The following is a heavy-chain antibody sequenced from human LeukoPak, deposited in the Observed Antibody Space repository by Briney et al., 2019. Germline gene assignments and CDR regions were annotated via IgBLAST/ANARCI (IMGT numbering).Heavy chain of an antibody. CDR3: AKEMDFARAFDI. D-gene: IGHD3/OR15-3a*01. CDR1: GFSFTDYA. CDR2: VSGHGDTT. Sequence: GGSLRLSCAASGFSFTDYAMSWARQPPGKGLEWVSAVSGHGDTTDYVDSVKGRFTISRDNSRNTVHLQIDSLRIEDTGVYYCAKEMDFARAFDIWGQGTMVTVSS. V-gene: IGHV3-23*01. J-gene: IGHJ3*02.